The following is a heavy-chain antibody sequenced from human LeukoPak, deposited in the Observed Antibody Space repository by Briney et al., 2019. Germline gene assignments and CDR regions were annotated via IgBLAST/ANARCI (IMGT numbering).Heavy chain of an antibody. V-gene: IGHV1-18*01. CDR1: GYTLTELS. CDR3: ARDQGSRGIDI. Sequence: GASVKVSCKVSGYTLTELSMHWVRQAPGQGLEWMGWISAYNGNTNYAQKLQGRVTMTTDTSTSTAYMELRSLRSDDTAVYYCARDQGSRGIDIWGQGTMVTVSS. J-gene: IGHJ3*02. D-gene: IGHD3-16*01. CDR2: ISAYNGNT.